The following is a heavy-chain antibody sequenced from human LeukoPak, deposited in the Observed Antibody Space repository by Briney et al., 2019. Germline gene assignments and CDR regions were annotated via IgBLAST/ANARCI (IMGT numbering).Heavy chain of an antibody. CDR2: INQSGST. V-gene: IGHV4-34*01. CDR3: ARSMVTTDRNFDH. Sequence: SDTLSLTCAVYDVSFSGYYWSWIRQPPGKGLEWIGEINQSGSTNYNPSLKSRVTISLDTSKNQFSLSLNSVTAADTAVFYCARSMVTTDRNFDHWGQGTLVTVSS. D-gene: IGHD2-21*02. CDR1: DVSFSGYY. J-gene: IGHJ4*02.